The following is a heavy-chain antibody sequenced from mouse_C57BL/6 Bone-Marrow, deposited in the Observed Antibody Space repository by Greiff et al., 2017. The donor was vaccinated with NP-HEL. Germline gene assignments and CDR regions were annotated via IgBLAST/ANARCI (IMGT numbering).Heavy chain of an antibody. Sequence: VQLKQSGGDLVKPGGSLKLSCAASGFTFSSYGMSWVRQTPDKRLEWVATISSGGSYTYYPDSVKGRFTISRDNAKNTLYLQMSSLKSEDTAMYYCARLGGYAWFAYWGQGTLVTVSA. CDR3: ARLGGYAWFAY. J-gene: IGHJ3*01. V-gene: IGHV5-6*01. D-gene: IGHD1-1*02. CDR1: GFTFSSYG. CDR2: ISSGGSYT.